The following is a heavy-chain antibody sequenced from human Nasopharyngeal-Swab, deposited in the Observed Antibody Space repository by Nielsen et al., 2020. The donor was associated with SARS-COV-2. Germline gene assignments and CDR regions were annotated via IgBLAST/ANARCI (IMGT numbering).Heavy chain of an antibody. V-gene: IGHV7-4-1*02. J-gene: IGHJ6*03. CDR2: INTNTGNP. CDR3: ARGLDDYGGHYYYYYYMDV. D-gene: IGHD3-16*01. Sequence: WVRQAPGQGLEWMGWINTNTGNPTYAQGFTGRFVFSLDTSVSTAYLQISSLKAEDTVVYYCARGLDDYGGHYYYYYYMDVWGKGTTVTVSS.